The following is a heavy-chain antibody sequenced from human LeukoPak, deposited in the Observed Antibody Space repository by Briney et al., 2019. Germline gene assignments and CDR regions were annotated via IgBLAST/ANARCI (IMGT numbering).Heavy chain of an antibody. CDR1: GFTFSSYT. D-gene: IGHD4-17*01. CDR2: ISFAGSNK. Sequence: GGSLRLSCAASGFTFSSYTLHWVRQAPGKGLEWVAVISFAGSNKYYADSVKGRFTISRDNSKNTLYLQMNSLRAEDTAVYYCARETTNFDYWGQGTLVTVSS. V-gene: IGHV3-30-3*01. CDR3: ARETTNFDY. J-gene: IGHJ4*02.